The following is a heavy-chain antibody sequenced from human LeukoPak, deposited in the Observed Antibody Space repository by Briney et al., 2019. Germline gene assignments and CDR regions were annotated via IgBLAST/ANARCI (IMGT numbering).Heavy chain of an antibody. J-gene: IGHJ4*02. Sequence: QSGGSLRLSCAASGFTFTSYWMSWVRQAPGKGLEWVANIKEDGSEKYYVDSVKGRFTISRDNAKNSVYLQMNSLRAEDTVVYYCARGNWWIGAAQYCDYWGRGTLVTVSS. CDR2: IKEDGSEK. D-gene: IGHD2-8*02. V-gene: IGHV3-7*01. CDR3: ARGNWWIGAAQYCDY. CDR1: GFTFTSYW.